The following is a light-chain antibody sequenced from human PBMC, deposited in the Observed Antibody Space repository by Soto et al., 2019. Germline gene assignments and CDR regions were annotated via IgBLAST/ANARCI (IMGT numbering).Light chain of an antibody. J-gene: IGKJ1*01. CDR3: QQTYSTPVT. CDR1: QSISTY. Sequence: DIPMTQSPSSLSASVGDRVTITCRASQSISTYLSWSQQKPGKAPTLLIYAAFSLQSGVPSRFSGSGSGTEFTLTISSLQPEDFATYYCQQTYSTPVTFGQGTKVEIK. V-gene: IGKV1-39*01. CDR2: AAF.